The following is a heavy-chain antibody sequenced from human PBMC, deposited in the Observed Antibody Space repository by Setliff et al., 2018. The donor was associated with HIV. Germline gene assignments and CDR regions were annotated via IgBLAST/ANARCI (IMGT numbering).Heavy chain of an antibody. Sequence: GGSLRLSCTASGFTFNKAWMSWVRQAPGKGLERIGRIKSETDGGTTDYAAFVKGRFTISRDDSKTTVYLQMNSLKTEDMAVYYCATDAGYCRSTSCPDIVFDHWGQGTLVTVSS. CDR3: ATDAGYCRSTSCPDIVFDH. CDR2: IKSETDGGTT. D-gene: IGHD2-2*01. V-gene: IGHV3-15*01. CDR1: GFTFNKAW. J-gene: IGHJ4*02.